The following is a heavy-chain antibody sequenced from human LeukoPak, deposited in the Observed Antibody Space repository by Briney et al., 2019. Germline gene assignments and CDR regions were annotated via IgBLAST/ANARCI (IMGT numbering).Heavy chain of an antibody. CDR3: VKEGVVVAAAVYYYYYGMDV. Sequence: PGGSLRLSCAASGFTFTSHAMHWVRQAPGKGLEWVAVISYDGSNKYYADSVKGRFTISRDNSKNTLYLQMNSLRAEDTAVYYCVKEGVVVAAAVYYYYYGMDVWGQGTTVTVSS. J-gene: IGHJ6*02. V-gene: IGHV3-30-3*01. CDR1: GFTFTSHA. CDR2: ISYDGSNK. D-gene: IGHD2-15*01.